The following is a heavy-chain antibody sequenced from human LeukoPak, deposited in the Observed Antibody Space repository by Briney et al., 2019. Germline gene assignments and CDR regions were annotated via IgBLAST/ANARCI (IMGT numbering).Heavy chain of an antibody. CDR1: GFTVSSND. CDR3: AMDILTGYYAY. J-gene: IGHJ4*02. D-gene: IGHD3-9*01. V-gene: IGHV3-66*01. CDR2: IYSGRST. Sequence: GGSLRLSCAASGFTVSSNDMSWVRQAPGKGLEWVSLIYSGRSTYYADSVKGRFIISRDNSKNTLYLQMNSLRAEDTAVYYCAMDILTGYYAYWGQGTLVTVSS.